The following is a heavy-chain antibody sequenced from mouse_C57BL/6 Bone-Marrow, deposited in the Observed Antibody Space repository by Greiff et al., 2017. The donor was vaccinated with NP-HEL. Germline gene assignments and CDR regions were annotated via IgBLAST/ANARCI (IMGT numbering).Heavy chain of an antibody. J-gene: IGHJ3*01. CDR1: GFTFSDYY. D-gene: IGHD1-1*01. CDR2: ISNGGGST. CDR3: ARQYYYGSFAY. Sequence: DVQLVESGGGLVQPGGSLKLSCAASGFTFSDYYMYWVRQTPEKRLEWVAYISNGGGSTYYPDTVKGRFTISRDNAKNTLYLQMSRLRSEDTAMYYCARQYYYGSFAYWGQGTLVTVSA. V-gene: IGHV5-12*01.